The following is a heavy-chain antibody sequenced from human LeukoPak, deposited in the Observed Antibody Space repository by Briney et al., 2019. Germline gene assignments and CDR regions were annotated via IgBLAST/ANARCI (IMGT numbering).Heavy chain of an antibody. CDR1: GGSFSGYY. V-gene: IGHV4-34*01. Sequence: SETLSLTCAVYGGSFSGYYWNWIRQPPGKGLEWIGDINHSGRTNYNPSLKSRVTISVDTSKNQFSLKLSSVTAADTAVYYCARAWYYDFWSGSLGYYYYMDVWGKGTTVTVSS. CDR3: ARAWYYDFWSGSLGYYYYMDV. J-gene: IGHJ6*03. D-gene: IGHD3-3*01. CDR2: INHSGRT.